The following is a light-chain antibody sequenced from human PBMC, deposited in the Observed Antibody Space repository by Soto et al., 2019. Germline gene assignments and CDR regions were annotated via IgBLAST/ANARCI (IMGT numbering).Light chain of an antibody. CDR1: ETISNNF. CDR3: QQYATSVLT. Sequence: EIVLTQSPGTLSLSPGDTATLACRASETISNNFLAWYQQRPGQAPRLLIFAASTRAAGIPDRFSGSGSGTDFVLSASRLEPEDFAVYFCQQYATSVLTFGGGTKVEI. V-gene: IGKV3-20*01. CDR2: AAS. J-gene: IGKJ4*01.